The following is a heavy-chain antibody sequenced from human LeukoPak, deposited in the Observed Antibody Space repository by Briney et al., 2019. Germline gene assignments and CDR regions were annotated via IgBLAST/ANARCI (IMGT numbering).Heavy chain of an antibody. CDR3: AKEESSSWYRYHYFDY. CDR2: ISYDGSNK. Sequence: GGSLRLSCAASGFTFSSYGMHWVRQAPGKGLEWVAVISYDGSNKYYADSVKGRFTISRDNSKNTLYLQMNSLRAEDTAVYYCAKEESSSWYRYHYFDYWGQGTLVTVSS. CDR1: GFTFSSYG. D-gene: IGHD6-13*01. J-gene: IGHJ4*02. V-gene: IGHV3-30*18.